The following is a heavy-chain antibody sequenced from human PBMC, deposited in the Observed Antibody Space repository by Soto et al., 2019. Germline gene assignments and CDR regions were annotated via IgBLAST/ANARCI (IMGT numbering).Heavy chain of an antibody. J-gene: IGHJ4*02. V-gene: IGHV3-9*01. CDR3: AKEGFSGYYDY. D-gene: IGHD3-22*01. CDR2: ISWNSGSI. Sequence: DVQLVESGGGLVQPGRSLRLSCAASGFTFDDYAMHWVRQAPGKGLEWVSGISWNSGSIGYADSVKGRFTISRDNAKNSLYLQMNSLRAEDTALYYCAKEGFSGYYDYWGQGTLVTVSA. CDR1: GFTFDDYA.